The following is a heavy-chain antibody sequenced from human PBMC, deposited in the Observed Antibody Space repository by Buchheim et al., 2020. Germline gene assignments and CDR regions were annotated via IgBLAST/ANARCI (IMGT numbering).Heavy chain of an antibody. CDR1: GGSISSYY. J-gene: IGHJ5*02. CDR3: ARTYSSSWYVRGPFDP. CDR2: IYYSGST. Sequence: QVQLQESGPGLVKPSETLSLTCTVSGGSISSYYWSWIRQPPGKGLEWIGYIYYSGSTNYNPFLKSRVTISVDTSKNQFSLKLSSVTAADTAVYYCARTYSSSWYVRGPFDPWGQGTL. V-gene: IGHV4-59*01. D-gene: IGHD6-13*01.